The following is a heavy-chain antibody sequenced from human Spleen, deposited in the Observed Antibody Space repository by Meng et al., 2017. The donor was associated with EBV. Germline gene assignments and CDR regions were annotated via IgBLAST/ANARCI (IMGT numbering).Heavy chain of an antibody. CDR3: ARLGYGINYLDY. D-gene: IGHD4-17*01. V-gene: IGHV1-18*01. Sequence: QVLSVQSGAEVKTPGASVKVSCNASGYTFTSYAFSWVRQAPGQGLEWMGWISLYNGNTNYAQKLQGRVTMTTNTSTSTAYMELRSLTSDDTAVYYCARLGYGINYLDYWGQGTLVTVSS. CDR2: ISLYNGNT. CDR1: GYTFTSYA. J-gene: IGHJ4*02.